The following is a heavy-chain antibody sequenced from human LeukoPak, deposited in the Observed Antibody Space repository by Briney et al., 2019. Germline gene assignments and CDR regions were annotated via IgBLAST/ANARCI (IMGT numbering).Heavy chain of an antibody. CDR1: GGSISSYY. J-gene: IGHJ4*02. V-gene: IGHV4-59*01. D-gene: IGHD2-15*01. Sequence: PSETLSLTCTVSGGSISSYYWSWIRQPPGKGLEWIGYIYYSGSTNYNPSLKSRVTISVDASKNQFSLKLSSVTDADTAVYYCARAVGYCSGGSCRIDYWGQGTLVTVSS. CDR2: IYYSGST. CDR3: ARAVGYCSGGSCRIDY.